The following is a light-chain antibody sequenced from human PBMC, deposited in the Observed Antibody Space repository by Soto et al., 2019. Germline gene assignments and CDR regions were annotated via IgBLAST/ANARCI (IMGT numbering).Light chain of an antibody. Sequence: QSVLTQPASVAGSPGQSITISCTGTSSDVGGYNYVSWYRQHPGKAPKLMIYDVSNRPSGVSNRFSDSKSGNTASLPISGLQADDEADYYCSSYTSSSTRVFGAGTKVTDL. CDR1: SSDVGGYNY. J-gene: IGLJ1*01. CDR2: DVS. V-gene: IGLV2-14*01. CDR3: SSYTSSSTRV.